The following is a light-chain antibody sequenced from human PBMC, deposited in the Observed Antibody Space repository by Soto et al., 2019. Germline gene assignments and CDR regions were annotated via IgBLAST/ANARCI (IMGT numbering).Light chain of an antibody. CDR2: GAS. Sequence: EIVLTQSPGTLSLSPGERATLSCRASQSVSSSYLAWYQQKPGQAPRLLIYGASSRATGIPDRFSGSGSGTDFTLTISRLEPEDFAVDYGQQYGSSPGYTFGQGTKLEIK. J-gene: IGKJ2*01. CDR1: QSVSSSY. V-gene: IGKV3-20*01. CDR3: QQYGSSPGYT.